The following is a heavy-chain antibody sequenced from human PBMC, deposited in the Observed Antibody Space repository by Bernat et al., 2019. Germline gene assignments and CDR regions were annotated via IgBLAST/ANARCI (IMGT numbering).Heavy chain of an antibody. CDR1: GFTFSSYG. Sequence: QVQLVESGGGVVQPGRSLRLSCAASGFTFSSYGMHWVRQAPGKGLEWVAVIWYDGSNKYYADSVKGRFTISRDNSKNTLYLQMNSLRAEDTAVYYCARDGKGGQARWMDVWGQGTTVTVSS. CDR3: ARDGKGGQARWMDV. CDR2: IWYDGSNK. V-gene: IGHV3-33*01. D-gene: IGHD4-23*01. J-gene: IGHJ6*02.